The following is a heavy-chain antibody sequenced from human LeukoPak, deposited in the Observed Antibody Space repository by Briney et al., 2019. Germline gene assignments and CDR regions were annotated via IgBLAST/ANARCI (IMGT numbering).Heavy chain of an antibody. CDR2: INPSGGST. D-gene: IGHD3-22*01. V-gene: IGHV1-46*01. Sequence: ASVKVSCKASGYTFTSYYMHWVRQAPEQGLEWMGIINPSGGSTSYAQKFQGRVTMTRDMSTSTVYMELSSLRSEDTAVYYCARDLSTYDSSGPCDYWGQGTLVTVSS. CDR3: ARDLSTYDSSGPCDY. CDR1: GYTFTSYY. J-gene: IGHJ4*02.